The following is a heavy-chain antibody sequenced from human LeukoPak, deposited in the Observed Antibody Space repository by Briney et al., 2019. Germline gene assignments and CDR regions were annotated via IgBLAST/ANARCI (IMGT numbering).Heavy chain of an antibody. CDR1: GGSISSYY. CDR2: IYTSGST. D-gene: IGHD6-6*01. Sequence: SETLSLTCTVSGGSISSYYWSWIRQPAGKGLEWIGRIYTSGSTNYNPSLKSRVTMSVDTSKNQFSLKLSSVTAADTAVYYCARHTLGYSSSSGYYYYYMDVWGKGTTVTVSS. CDR3: ARHTLGYSSSSGYYYYYMDV. J-gene: IGHJ6*03. V-gene: IGHV4-4*07.